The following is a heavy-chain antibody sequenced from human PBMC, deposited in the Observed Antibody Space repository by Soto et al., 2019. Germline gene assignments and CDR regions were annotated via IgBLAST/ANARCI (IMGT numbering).Heavy chain of an antibody. J-gene: IGHJ4*02. D-gene: IGHD6-19*01. Sequence: QVQLVQSGTEVKKPGASVKVSCKASGYTFTNYYMHWVRQAPGQGLEWVGIINPSGASTTNAQNLQCRVTLTRDTSTCTVYMELTSLRSEDTAVYYCARGVIAVTDYYFDYWGQGTLVTVSS. CDR1: GYTFTNYY. CDR2: INPSGAST. CDR3: ARGVIAVTDYYFDY. V-gene: IGHV1-46*01.